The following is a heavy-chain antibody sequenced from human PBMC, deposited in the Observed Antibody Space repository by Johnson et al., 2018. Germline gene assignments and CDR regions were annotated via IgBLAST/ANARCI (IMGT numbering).Heavy chain of an antibody. D-gene: IGHD6-19*01. J-gene: IGHJ1*01. V-gene: IGHV3-64*07. CDR3: ARVREAGAGIGYFQY. Sequence: VQLVESGGGLVQPGGSLRLSCAASGFTFSSYAMHWVRQAPGKGLEYVSGISGDGISTFYADSVKGRFTISRDNSKNTLYLQMGSLRTEDMAVYFWARVREAGAGIGYFQYWGQGTLVTVSS. CDR1: GFTFSSYA. CDR2: ISGDGIST.